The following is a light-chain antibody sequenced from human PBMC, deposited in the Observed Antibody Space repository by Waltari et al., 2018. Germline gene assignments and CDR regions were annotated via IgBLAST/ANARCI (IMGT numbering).Light chain of an antibody. J-gene: IGKJ1*01. CDR1: QTISTW. V-gene: IGKV1-5*03. CDR3: QQYNSFPWT. Sequence: DIQMTQSPSTLSASVGDRVTITCRASQTISTWLAWYQQKPGKAPKLLIYKASSLESGVPSRFSGSGSGTEFTLTISSLQPDDSATYYCQQYNSFPWTFGQGP. CDR2: KAS.